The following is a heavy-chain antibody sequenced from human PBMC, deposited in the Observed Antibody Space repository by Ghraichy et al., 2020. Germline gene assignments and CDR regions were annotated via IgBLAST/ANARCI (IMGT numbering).Heavy chain of an antibody. Sequence: GVLRLSCAGSGFSFSDYNMNWVRQAPGKGLEWLSCISSRSDNMHYVGSVKGRFTISRDNAKNSLYLQMSSLRAEDTGIYYCARVGGDFRFDLWGQGTLVTVSS. J-gene: IGHJ4*02. CDR3: ARVGGDFRFDL. CDR2: ISSRSDNM. CDR1: GFSFSDYN. V-gene: IGHV3-21*01. D-gene: IGHD3-16*01.